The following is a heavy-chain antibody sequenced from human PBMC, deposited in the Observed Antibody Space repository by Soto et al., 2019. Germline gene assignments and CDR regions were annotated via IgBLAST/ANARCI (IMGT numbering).Heavy chain of an antibody. J-gene: IGHJ3*02. Sequence: AASVKVSCKASGYTFTGYYMHWVRQAPGQGLEWMGWINPNSGGTNYAQKFQGWVTMTRDTSISTAYMELSRLRSDDTAVYYCARDGATAADAFDIWGQGTMVTVSS. CDR3: ARDGATAADAFDI. CDR2: INPNSGGT. D-gene: IGHD6-13*01. V-gene: IGHV1-2*04. CDR1: GYTFTGYY.